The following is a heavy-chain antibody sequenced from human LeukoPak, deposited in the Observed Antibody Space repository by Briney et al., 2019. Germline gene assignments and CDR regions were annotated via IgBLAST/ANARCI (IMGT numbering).Heavy chain of an antibody. CDR1: GFNFDKYN. CDR2: ISLSGSPI. V-gene: IGHV3-48*04. D-gene: IGHD4/OR15-4a*01. Sequence: GSLRLSCAASGFNFDKYNMNWVRQAPGKGLEWLSYISLSGSPIYYADSVKGRFTISRDNAKNSLYLQMNSLRAEDTAVYYCARELLNTLPLSYSMDVWGKGATVIVSS. CDR3: ARELLNTLPLSYSMDV. J-gene: IGHJ6*03.